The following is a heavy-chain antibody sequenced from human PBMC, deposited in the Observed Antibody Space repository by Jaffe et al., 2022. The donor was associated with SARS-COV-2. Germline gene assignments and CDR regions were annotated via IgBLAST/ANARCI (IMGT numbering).Heavy chain of an antibody. CDR1: GGSISSSSYY. V-gene: IGHV4-39*01. Sequence: QLQLQESGPGLVKPSETLSLTCTVSGGSISSSSYYWGWIRQPPGKGLEWIGSIYYSGSTYYNPSLKSRVTISVDTSKNQFSLKLSSVTAADTAVYYCARHRSHTMVLYFDYWGQGTLVTVSS. D-gene: IGHD3-10*01. CDR3: ARHRSHTMVLYFDY. J-gene: IGHJ4*02. CDR2: IYYSGST.